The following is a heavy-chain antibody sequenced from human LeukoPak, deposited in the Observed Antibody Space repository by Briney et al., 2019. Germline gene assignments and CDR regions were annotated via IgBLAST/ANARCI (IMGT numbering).Heavy chain of an antibody. V-gene: IGHV4-59*01. Sequence: SETLSLTCTVSGGSISSYYWSWIRQPPGKGLEWIGYIYYSGSTNYNPSLKSRVTISVDTSKNQFSLKLSSVTAADTAVYYCARSRTNYDSSGYFGYWGQGTLDTVSS. CDR1: GGSISSYY. CDR3: ARSRTNYDSSGYFGY. J-gene: IGHJ4*02. CDR2: IYYSGST. D-gene: IGHD3-22*01.